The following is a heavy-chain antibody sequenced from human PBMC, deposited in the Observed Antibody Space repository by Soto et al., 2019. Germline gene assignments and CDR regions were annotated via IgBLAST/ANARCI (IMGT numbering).Heavy chain of an antibody. V-gene: IGHV4-30-4*01. CDR1: GGSISSGDYY. D-gene: IGHD3-22*01. Sequence: TLSLTCTVSGGSISSGDYYWSWIRQPPGKGLEWIGYIYYSGSTYYNPSLKSRVTISVDTSKNQFSLKLSSVTAADTAVYYCARGGYYDSSGPRGAFDIWGQGTMVTVSS. CDR3: ARGGYYDSSGPRGAFDI. CDR2: IYYSGST. J-gene: IGHJ3*02.